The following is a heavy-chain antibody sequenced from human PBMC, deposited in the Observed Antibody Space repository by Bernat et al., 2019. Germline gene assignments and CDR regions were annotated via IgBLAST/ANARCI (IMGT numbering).Heavy chain of an antibody. D-gene: IGHD3-10*01. Sequence: EVQLVESGGGLVKPGGSLRLSCAASGFTFSNAWMSWVRQAPGKGLEWVGRIKSKTDGGTTDYAAPVKGRFTISRDDSKNTLYLQMNSLKTEDTAVYYCTTWSGGFGTYYSDYWGQGTLVTVSS. V-gene: IGHV3-15*01. J-gene: IGHJ4*02. CDR3: TTWSGGFGTYYSDY. CDR2: IKSKTDGGTT. CDR1: GFTFSNAW.